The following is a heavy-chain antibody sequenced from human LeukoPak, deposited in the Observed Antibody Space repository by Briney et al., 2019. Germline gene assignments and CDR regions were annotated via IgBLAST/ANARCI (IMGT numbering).Heavy chain of an antibody. Sequence: SETLSLTCAVYGGSFSGYYWSWIRQPPGKGLEWIGGINHSGSTNYNPSLKSRVTISVDTSKNQFSLKLSSVTAADTAVYYCARGDKYSGGWYSLSVAFDIWGQGTMVTVSS. CDR3: ARGDKYSGGWYSLSVAFDI. CDR1: GGSFSGYY. CDR2: INHSGST. V-gene: IGHV4-34*01. D-gene: IGHD6-19*01. J-gene: IGHJ3*02.